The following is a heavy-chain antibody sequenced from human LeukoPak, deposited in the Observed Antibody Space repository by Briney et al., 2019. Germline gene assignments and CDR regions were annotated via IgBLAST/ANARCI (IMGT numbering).Heavy chain of an antibody. D-gene: IGHD3-16*01. CDR1: GGSISSSPYY. V-gene: IGHV4-39*07. J-gene: IGHJ3*02. CDR2: INHSGST. CDR3: ARRALRAAFDI. Sequence: PSETLSLTCTVSGGSISSSPYYWSWIRQPPGKGLEWIGEINHSGSTNYNPSLKSRVTISVDTSKNQFSLKLSSVTAADTAVYYCARRALRAAFDIWGQGTMVTVSS.